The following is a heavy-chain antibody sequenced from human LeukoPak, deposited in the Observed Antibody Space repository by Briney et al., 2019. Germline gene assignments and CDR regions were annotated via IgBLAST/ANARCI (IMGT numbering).Heavy chain of an antibody. Sequence: ASVKVSCKASGGTFSSYAINWVRQAPGQGLEWMGGIIPIFGTANYAQKFQGRVTITADESTSTAYMELSSLRSEDTAVYYCARGVGWVKSYYYGMDVWGQGTTVTVSS. V-gene: IGHV1-69*13. CDR1: GGTFSSYA. J-gene: IGHJ6*02. CDR3: ARGVGWVKSYYYGMDV. CDR2: IIPIFGTA. D-gene: IGHD3-16*01.